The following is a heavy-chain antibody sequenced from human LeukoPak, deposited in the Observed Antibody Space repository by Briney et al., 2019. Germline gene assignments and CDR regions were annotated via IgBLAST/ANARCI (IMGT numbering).Heavy chain of an antibody. CDR3: AVAAFDI. J-gene: IGHJ3*02. CDR1: GFTLSSYS. CDR2: ISSSSSTI. Sequence: GGSLRLSCAASGFTLSSYSVNWVRQAPGKGLEWVSYISSSSSTIYYADSVKGRFTISRDNAKNALYLQRHSLRAEDTAVCCCAVAAFDIWGQGRMVTVPS. V-gene: IGHV3-48*01.